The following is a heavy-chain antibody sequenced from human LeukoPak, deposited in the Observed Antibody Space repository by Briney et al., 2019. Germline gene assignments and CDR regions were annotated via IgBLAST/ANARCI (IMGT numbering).Heavy chain of an antibody. CDR3: ARTPSVWGSYRFDY. V-gene: IGHV1-69*05. CDR1: GRTFSSYA. J-gene: IGHJ4*02. D-gene: IGHD3-16*02. Sequence: SVKVSCKASGRTFSSYAISWVRQAPGQGLEWMGGIIPIFGTANYAQKFQGRVTITTDESTSTAYMELSSLRSEDTAVYYCARTPSVWGSYRFDYWGQGTLVTVSS. CDR2: IIPIFGTA.